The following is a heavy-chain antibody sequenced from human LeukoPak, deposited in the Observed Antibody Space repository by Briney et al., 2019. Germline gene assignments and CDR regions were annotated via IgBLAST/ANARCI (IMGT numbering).Heavy chain of an antibody. J-gene: IGHJ6*02. V-gene: IGHV4-59*01. D-gene: IGHD2-15*01. CDR3: ARYCSGGSCYPYYYYGMDV. CDR1: GGSISSYS. CDR2: IYYSGST. Sequence: SETLSLTCTVSGGSISSYSWSWIRQPPGKGLEWIGYIYYSGSTNYNPSLKSRVTISVDTSKNQFSLKLSSVTAADTAVYYCARYCSGGSCYPYYYYGMDVWGQGTTVTVSS.